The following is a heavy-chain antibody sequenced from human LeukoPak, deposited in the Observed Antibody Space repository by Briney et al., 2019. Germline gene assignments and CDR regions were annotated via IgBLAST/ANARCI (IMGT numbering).Heavy chain of an antibody. V-gene: IGHV3-9*01. Sequence: PGGSLRLSCAASGFTFDDYAMHWVRQAPGKGLEWVSGISWNSGSIGYADSVKGRFTISRDNAKNSLYLRMNSLRAEDTALYYCAKDMGVIVSALLGYWGQGTLVTVSS. CDR1: GFTFDDYA. D-gene: IGHD3-16*01. CDR2: ISWNSGSI. CDR3: AKDMGVIVSALLGY. J-gene: IGHJ4*02.